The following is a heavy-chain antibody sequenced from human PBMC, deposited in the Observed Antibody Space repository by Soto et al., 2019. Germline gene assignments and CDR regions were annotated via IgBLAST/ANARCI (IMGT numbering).Heavy chain of an antibody. CDR3: AHTPRAYPNWFDP. V-gene: IGHV4-31*08. CDR1: GGSISSGGYY. CDR2: IYYSGST. J-gene: IGHJ5*02. Sequence: SETLSLTCTVSGGSISSGGYYWSWIRQHPGKGLEWIGYIYYSGSTYYSPSLKSRLTITKDTSKNQVVLTMTNMDPVDTATYYCAHTPRAYPNWFDPWGQGTLVTVSS.